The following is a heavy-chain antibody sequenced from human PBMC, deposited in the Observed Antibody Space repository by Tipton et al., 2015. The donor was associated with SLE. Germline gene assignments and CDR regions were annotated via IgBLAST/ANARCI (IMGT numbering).Heavy chain of an antibody. J-gene: IGHJ4*02. D-gene: IGHD5-12*01. Sequence: TLSLTCTVSGGSISSSSFYCGWIRQPPGKGLEWIGSFYYGKSTFYNPSLQSRVTISVDTSTNRLSLQLSSVTAADTALYYCARLISAYDCNFDYWGQGTLVTVSS. V-gene: IGHV4-39*07. CDR2: FYYGKST. CDR1: GGSISSSSFY. CDR3: ARLISAYDCNFDY.